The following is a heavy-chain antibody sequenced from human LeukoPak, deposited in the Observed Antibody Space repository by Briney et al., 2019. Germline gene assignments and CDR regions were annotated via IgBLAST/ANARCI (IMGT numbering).Heavy chain of an antibody. CDR2: IDPSDSYT. J-gene: IGHJ4*02. D-gene: IGHD5-12*01. Sequence: GESLRISCKGSGYSFTSYWISGVRQMPGKGLEWMGRIDPSDSYTNYSPSFQGHVTISVDKSISTAYLQWSSLKASDTAMYYCARHGVYSGYDPIWGLAAANYWGQGTLVTVSS. CDR1: GYSFTSYW. CDR3: ARHGVYSGYDPIWGLAAANY. V-gene: IGHV5-10-1*01.